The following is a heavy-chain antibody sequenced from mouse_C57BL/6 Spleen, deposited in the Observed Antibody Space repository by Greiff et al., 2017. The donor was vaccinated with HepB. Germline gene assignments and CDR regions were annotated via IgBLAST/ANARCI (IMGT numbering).Heavy chain of an antibody. J-gene: IGHJ2*01. V-gene: IGHV1-54*01. CDR1: GYAFTNYL. Sequence: VQLQQSGAELVRPGTSVKVSCKASGYAFTNYLIEWVKQRPGQGLEWIGVINPGSGGTNYNEKFKGKATLTADKSSSTAYMQLSSLTSEDSAVYFCARSTGNYLLDYWGQGTTLTVSS. CDR2: INPGSGGT. CDR3: ARSTGNYLLDY. D-gene: IGHD2-1*01.